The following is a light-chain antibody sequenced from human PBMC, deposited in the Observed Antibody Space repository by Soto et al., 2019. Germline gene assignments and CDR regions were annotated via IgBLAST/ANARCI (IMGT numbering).Light chain of an antibody. Sequence: QLVLTQPPSASGTPGQRVTISCFGSSSNIGSNTVHWYQQFPGTAPKLLIYSNNQRPSGVPDRFSGSKSGTSASLAITGLQSEDEADYYCAAWDDSLNGVVFGGGTKLTVL. CDR1: SSNIGSNT. CDR3: AAWDDSLNGVV. J-gene: IGLJ2*01. CDR2: SNN. V-gene: IGLV1-44*01.